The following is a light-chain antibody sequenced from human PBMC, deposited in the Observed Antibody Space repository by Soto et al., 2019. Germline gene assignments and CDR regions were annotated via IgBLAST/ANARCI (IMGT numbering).Light chain of an antibody. CDR1: QTVSSNY. CDR2: GAS. Sequence: EIVLTQSPGTLSLSPGERATLSCRASQTVSSNYLAWYQHKPGQAPRLLIYGASSRATGIPDRFSGSGSGTDFTLTISRLEPEDFAVYYCQHYGSSPRWTFGQGTKVEIK. V-gene: IGKV3-20*01. J-gene: IGKJ1*01. CDR3: QHYGSSPRWT.